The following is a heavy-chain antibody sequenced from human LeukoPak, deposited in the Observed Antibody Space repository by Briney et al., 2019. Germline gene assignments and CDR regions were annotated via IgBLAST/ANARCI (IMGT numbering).Heavy chain of an antibody. CDR1: GYPFTGYY. CDR3: ARHVGATRDLDP. J-gene: IGHJ5*02. Sequence: GASVKVSCRASGYPFTGYYIHWVRQAPGQGLEWMGWINPDSGVTDHSQQFQGRVTMTRDTSINTAYMEVSSLRLDDTALYYCARHVGATRDLDPWGQGTLVTVSS. D-gene: IGHD1-26*01. CDR2: INPDSGVT. V-gene: IGHV1-2*02.